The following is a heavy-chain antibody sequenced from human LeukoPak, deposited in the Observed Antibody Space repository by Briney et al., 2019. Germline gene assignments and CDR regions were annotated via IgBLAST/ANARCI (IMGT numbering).Heavy chain of an antibody. CDR3: ARLRKSIDAFDI. CDR2: ISGSGGST. Sequence: GGSLRLSCAASGFTFSSYGMSWVRQAPGKGLEWVSAISGSGGSTYYADSVKGRFTISRDNAKNSLYLQMNSLRAEDTALYYCARLRKSIDAFDIWGQGTMVTVSS. CDR1: GFTFSSYG. D-gene: IGHD5-12*01. V-gene: IGHV3-23*01. J-gene: IGHJ3*02.